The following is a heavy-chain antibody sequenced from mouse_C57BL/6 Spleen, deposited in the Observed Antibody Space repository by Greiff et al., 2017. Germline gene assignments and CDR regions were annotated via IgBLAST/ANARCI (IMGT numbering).Heavy chain of an antibody. CDR1: GFTFSDYG. J-gene: IGHJ2*01. D-gene: IGHD2-2*01. CDR2: ISSGSSTI. V-gene: IGHV5-17*01. CDR3: ARVGLRRGLDY. Sequence: EVKLVESGGGLVKPGGSLKFSCAASGFTFSDYGMHWVRQAPEKGLEWVAYISSGSSTIYYADKVKGRFTISRDNAKNTLFLQMPSLRSEDTAMYYCARVGLRRGLDYWGQGTTLTVSS.